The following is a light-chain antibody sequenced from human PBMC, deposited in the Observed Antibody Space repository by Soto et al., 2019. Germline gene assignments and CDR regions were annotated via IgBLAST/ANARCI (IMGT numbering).Light chain of an antibody. Sequence: DIQMTQSPSSLSASVGDRVTITCWASQSVSIYLNWYQQKPGKAPKLLIYAASNLQSGVPSRFSGTGSATDFTLTISSLQPEDFATYYCQQSFSTVFTFGPGTKVEIK. CDR1: QSVSIY. CDR3: QQSFSTVFT. V-gene: IGKV1-39*01. J-gene: IGKJ3*01. CDR2: AAS.